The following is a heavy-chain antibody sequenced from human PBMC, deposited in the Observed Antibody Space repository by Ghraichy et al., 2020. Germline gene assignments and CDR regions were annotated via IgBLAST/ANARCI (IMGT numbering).Heavy chain of an antibody. Sequence: GESLNISCAASEFTFDGYPMTWVRQAPGKGLEWVSTFGADGRTTFYADSVKGRFTISRDKSKSTMYLQMNSLRAEDTAVYYCAKEGGRLGEGAFDVWGQGTMVTVSS. CDR3: AKEGGRLGEGAFDV. D-gene: IGHD3-10*01. CDR1: EFTFDGYP. J-gene: IGHJ3*01. V-gene: IGHV3-23*01. CDR2: FGADGRTT.